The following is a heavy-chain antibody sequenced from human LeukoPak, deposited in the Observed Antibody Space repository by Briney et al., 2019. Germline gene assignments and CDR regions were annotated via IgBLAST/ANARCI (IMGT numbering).Heavy chain of an antibody. CDR2: INTQNGYT. D-gene: IGHD1-20*01. V-gene: IGHV1-18*01. CDR1: GYTFSDYG. CDR3: ARDWPGDITGA. Sequence: ASVKVCCKASGYTFSDYGISWLRQAPGQGLEYMGWINTQNGYTDYAQKVQGRVTLTTDTSTTTAYMEMRGLRSDDTAVYYCARDWPGDITGAWGQGTLLTVSS. J-gene: IGHJ4*02.